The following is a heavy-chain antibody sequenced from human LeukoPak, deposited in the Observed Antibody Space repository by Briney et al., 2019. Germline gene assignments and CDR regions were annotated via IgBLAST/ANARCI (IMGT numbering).Heavy chain of an antibody. Sequence: SETLSLTCAVSGNSIGSGYYWGCIRQPPGKGLEWIGSIYHSGSTYYNPSLKSRVTISVDTSKNQFSLKLSSVTAADTAVSYCARLMGYCSSTSCYDAFDIWGQGTMVTVSS. J-gene: IGHJ3*02. CDR3: ARLMGYCSSTSCYDAFDI. CDR2: IYHSGST. V-gene: IGHV4-38-2*01. CDR1: GNSIGSGYY. D-gene: IGHD2-2*01.